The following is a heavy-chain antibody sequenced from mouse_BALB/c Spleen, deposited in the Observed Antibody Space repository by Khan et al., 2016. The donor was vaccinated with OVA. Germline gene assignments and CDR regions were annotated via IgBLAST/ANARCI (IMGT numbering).Heavy chain of an antibody. CDR2: ISNSGST. D-gene: IGHD4-1*01. CDR1: GYSITRDYA. CDR3: SSVLGRYYAMDY. Sequence: VQLKESGPGLVKPSQSLSLTCTVTGYSITRDYAWNWIRQFPGNKLEWMGYISNSGSTTYNPSLKSRISITRDTSKNRFFLQLNSVTTEDTATYCCSSVLGRYYAMDYWGQGTSVTVSS. V-gene: IGHV3-2*02. J-gene: IGHJ4*01.